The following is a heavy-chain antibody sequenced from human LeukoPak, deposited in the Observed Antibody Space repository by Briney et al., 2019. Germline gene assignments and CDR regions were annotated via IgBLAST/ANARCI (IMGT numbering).Heavy chain of an antibody. CDR1: DDSISRDF. CDR2: IRYSGRT. CDR3: ARLPDVSGWPFDY. D-gene: IGHD6-19*01. Sequence: SETLSLTCTASDDSISRDFWTWIRQPPGKGLEWIGYIRYSGRTEYNPSLKSRVTISIQTSKNQCSLKLTSVTAADTAIDYCARLPDVSGWPFDYWGQGILVTVSS. J-gene: IGHJ4*02. V-gene: IGHV4-59*01.